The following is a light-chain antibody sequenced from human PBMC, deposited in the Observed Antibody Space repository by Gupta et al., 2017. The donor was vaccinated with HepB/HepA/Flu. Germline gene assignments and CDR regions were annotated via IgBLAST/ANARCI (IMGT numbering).Light chain of an antibody. J-gene: IGKJ4*01. CDR3: HQYNNWLT. Sequence: EIVMTQSPATLSVSPGERATLSWRASQSVSNNLAWYQLKPGQAPRLLIYDASTRATGIPARFGGSGSGTEFTLTISSLQSEDFAVYYCHQYNNWLTFGGGTKVEI. V-gene: IGKV3-15*01. CDR2: DAS. CDR1: QSVSNN.